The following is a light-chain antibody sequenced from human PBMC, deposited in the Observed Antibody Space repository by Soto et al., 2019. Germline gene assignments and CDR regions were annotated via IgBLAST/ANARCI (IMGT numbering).Light chain of an antibody. Sequence: QSALTQPASVSGSPGQSITVSCTGTSSDLGGYNYVSWYQHHPGKAPKLMIYEVSNRPSGVSNRFSGSKSGNTASLTISGLQAEDEAEYYCSSYTSSDTPVFGTGTKVTV. CDR2: EVS. V-gene: IGLV2-14*01. CDR1: SSDLGGYNY. J-gene: IGLJ1*01. CDR3: SSYTSSDTPV.